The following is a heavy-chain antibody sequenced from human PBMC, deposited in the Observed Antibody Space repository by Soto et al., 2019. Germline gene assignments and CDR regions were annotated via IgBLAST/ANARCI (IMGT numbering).Heavy chain of an antibody. CDR3: ARGRGGSYGGNSANFDV. V-gene: IGHV3-33*01. CDR2: VWYDGSKE. CDR1: GFTFSGYG. J-gene: IGHJ3*01. D-gene: IGHD4-17*01. Sequence: QVQLVESGGGVVQPGRSLRLSCAASGFTFSGYGMHWVRQAPGKGLEWVAVVWYDGSKEYYADSVKGRFAISRDNSLNTLYLKINSLRAEDTAVYYCARGRGGSYGGNSANFDVWGQGTMVTVSS.